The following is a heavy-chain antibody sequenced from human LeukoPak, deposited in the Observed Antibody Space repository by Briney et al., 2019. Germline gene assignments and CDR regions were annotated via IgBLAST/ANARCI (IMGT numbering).Heavy chain of an antibody. CDR1: GLTFSSYN. Sequence: GGSLRLSCAASGLTFSSYNMNWVRQAPGKGLEWVSFISSSSSYIYYADSVKGRFTISRDNAKNSLYLQMNSLRAEDTAVYYCAELGITMIGGVWGKGTTVTISS. D-gene: IGHD3-10*02. J-gene: IGHJ6*04. CDR2: ISSSSSYI. CDR3: AELGITMIGGV. V-gene: IGHV3-21*01.